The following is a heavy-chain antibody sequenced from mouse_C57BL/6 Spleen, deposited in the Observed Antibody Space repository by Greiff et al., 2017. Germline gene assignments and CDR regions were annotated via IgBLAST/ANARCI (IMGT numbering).Heavy chain of an antibody. Sequence: QVQLQQSGAELVRPGTSVKVSCKASGYAFTNYLIEWVKQRPGPGLEWIGVINPGSGGTNYNEKFKGKATLTADKSSSTAYMQLSCLTSEDSAVYFCARRDYSNFYFDYWGQGTTLTVSS. V-gene: IGHV1-54*01. J-gene: IGHJ2*01. D-gene: IGHD2-5*01. CDR2: INPGSGGT. CDR3: ARRDYSNFYFDY. CDR1: GYAFTNYL.